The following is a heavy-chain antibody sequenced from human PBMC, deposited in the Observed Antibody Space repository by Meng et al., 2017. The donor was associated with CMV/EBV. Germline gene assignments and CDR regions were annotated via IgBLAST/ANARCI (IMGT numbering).Heavy chain of an antibody. V-gene: IGHV1-69*05. D-gene: IGHD5-18*01. J-gene: IGHJ6*02. CDR3: ARGDTAMVDYYYYGLDV. CDR1: GGTFSSYA. Sequence: SVKVSCKASGGTFSSYAISWVRQAPGQGLEWMGGIIPIFGTANYAQKFQGRVTITTDESTSTAYMELSSLRSEDTAVYYCARGDTAMVDYYYYGLDVWGQGTTVTVSS. CDR2: IIPIFGTA.